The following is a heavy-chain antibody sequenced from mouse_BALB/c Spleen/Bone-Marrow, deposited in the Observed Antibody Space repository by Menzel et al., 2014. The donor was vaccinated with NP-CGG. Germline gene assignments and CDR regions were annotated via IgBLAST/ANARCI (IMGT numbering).Heavy chain of an antibody. J-gene: IGHJ4*01. CDR1: GFNIKDTY. CDR2: IDPANGNT. V-gene: IGHV14-3*02. Sequence: VQLQQPGAELVKPGASVKLSCTASGFNIKDTYMHWVKQRPEQGLEWIGRIDPANGNTKYDPKFQGRATITADTSSNTAYLQLSSQTSEDTAVYYCARPIFLWGQGTSVTVSS. CDR3: ARPIFL.